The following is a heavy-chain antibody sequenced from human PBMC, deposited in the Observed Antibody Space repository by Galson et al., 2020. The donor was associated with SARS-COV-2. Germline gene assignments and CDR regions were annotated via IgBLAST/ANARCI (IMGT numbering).Heavy chain of an antibody. Sequence: ASVKVSCKASGYTFTSYGISWVRQAPGQGLEWMGWISAYNGNTNYAQKLQGRVTMTTDTSTSTAYMELRSLRSDDTAVYYCARNSYYDFWSGYLSNNWFDPWGQGTLVTVSS. J-gene: IGHJ5*02. V-gene: IGHV1-18*04. CDR3: ARNSYYDFWSGYLSNNWFDP. CDR2: ISAYNGNT. D-gene: IGHD3-3*01. CDR1: GYTFTSYG.